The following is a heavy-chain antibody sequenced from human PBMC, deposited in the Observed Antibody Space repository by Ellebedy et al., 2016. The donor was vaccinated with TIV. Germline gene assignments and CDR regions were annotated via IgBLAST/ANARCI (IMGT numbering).Heavy chain of an antibody. CDR1: GYNLVALS. D-gene: IGHD1-26*01. J-gene: IGHJ1*01. CDR2: VDPEDGET. CDR3: ACATQHGSYLAEYFQN. Sequence: AASVKVSCKVSGYNLVALSIHWVRQAPGKGLEWMGGVDPEDGETIYAQKSQGRITMTEDTSTDTAYMEMSSLRSEDTAVYYCACATQHGSYLAEYFQNWGQGTLVTVSS. V-gene: IGHV1-24*01.